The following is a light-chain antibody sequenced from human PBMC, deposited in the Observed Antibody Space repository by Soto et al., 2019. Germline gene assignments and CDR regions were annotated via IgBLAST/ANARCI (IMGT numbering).Light chain of an antibody. Sequence: QSVLTQPPSASGTPGQRVTFSCSGGSSNIGSNAVNWYQQLPGTAPKVLLYANDQRPSGVPGRFSGSKSGTSASLAISGLQSDDEAEYFCAAWDDSLSGPVFGGGTKVTVL. V-gene: IGLV1-44*01. J-gene: IGLJ2*01. CDR1: SSNIGSNA. CDR2: AND. CDR3: AAWDDSLSGPV.